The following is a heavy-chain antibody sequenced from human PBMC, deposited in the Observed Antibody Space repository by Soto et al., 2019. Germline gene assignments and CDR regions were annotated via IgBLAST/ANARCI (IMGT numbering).Heavy chain of an antibody. J-gene: IGHJ6*02. CDR2: INSDGSST. Sequence: GGTLRLSCAASGFTFSSYWMHWVRQAPGKGLVWVSRINSDGSSTSYADSVKGRFTISRDNAKNTLYLQMNSLRAEDTAVYYCARDDRSGAAAGTYYYYYYGMDVWGQGTTVTVSS. CDR1: GFTFSSYW. D-gene: IGHD6-13*01. CDR3: ARDDRSGAAAGTYYYYYYGMDV. V-gene: IGHV3-74*01.